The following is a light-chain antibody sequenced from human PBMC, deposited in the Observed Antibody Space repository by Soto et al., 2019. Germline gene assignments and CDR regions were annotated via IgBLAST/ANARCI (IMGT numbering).Light chain of an antibody. Sequence: EIVLTQAPGTLALSPGEKTTLSLRAIQKISSRYLAWYLQKPGQAPRFLIYGASSRATGIPDRFSGSGSGTDFTLTISRLEPEDFAVYYCQQYGGTPPITFGQGTRLEIK. CDR3: QQYGGTPPIT. CDR1: QKISSRY. J-gene: IGKJ5*01. CDR2: GAS. V-gene: IGKV3-20*01.